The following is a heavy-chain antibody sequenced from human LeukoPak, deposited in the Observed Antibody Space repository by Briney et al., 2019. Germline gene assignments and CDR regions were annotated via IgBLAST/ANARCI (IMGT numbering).Heavy chain of an antibody. V-gene: IGHV3-21*01. D-gene: IGHD4-17*01. Sequence: PGGSLRLSCAASGFTFSDYSMNWVRQAPGKGLEWVSSITSSSAYTYYGDSVKGRFTISRDNAKDSLYLQMNSLRAEDTAVYYCARDYGDYLEYFQHWGQGTLVTVSS. CDR2: ITSSSAYT. CDR3: ARDYGDYLEYFQH. CDR1: GFTFSDYS. J-gene: IGHJ1*01.